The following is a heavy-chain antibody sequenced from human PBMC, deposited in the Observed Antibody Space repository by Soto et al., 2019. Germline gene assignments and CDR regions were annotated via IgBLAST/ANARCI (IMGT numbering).Heavy chain of an antibody. V-gene: IGHV3-48*01. CDR3: ARDQRNNWDLDY. CDR1: GSTFSTYP. D-gene: IGHD1-1*01. J-gene: IGHJ4*02. CDR2: IRSSSSTI. Sequence: GGSLRLSCAASGSTFSTYPMNWVRQVPGKGLEWVSYIRSSSSTIYYADSVKGRFTISIDSAKNSLYLQMNSLRAEDTAVYYCARDQRNNWDLDYWGQGTLVTVSS.